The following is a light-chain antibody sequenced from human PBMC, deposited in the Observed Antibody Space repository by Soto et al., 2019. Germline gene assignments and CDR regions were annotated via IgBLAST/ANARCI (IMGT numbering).Light chain of an antibody. CDR3: QSHDSSLSGYV. CDR1: SSNIGAGYD. CDR2: DNN. J-gene: IGLJ1*01. V-gene: IGLV1-40*01. Sequence: QSVLTQPPSVSGAPGQRVTVSCTGSSSNIGAGYDVHWYQQLPGKAPDLLINDNNNRPSGVPDRFSGSKSGTSASLAINGLQAEDEADYYCQSHDSSLSGYVFGTGTKLTVL.